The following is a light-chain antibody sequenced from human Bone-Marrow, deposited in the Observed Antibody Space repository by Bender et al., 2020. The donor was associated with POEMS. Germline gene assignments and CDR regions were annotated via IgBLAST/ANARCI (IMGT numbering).Light chain of an antibody. CDR3: SSYRTSSAPCV. V-gene: IGLV1-44*01. J-gene: IGLJ1*01. CDR1: DSNFGGNN. Sequence: QSVLTQPPSASGTPGQSVIISCSGTDSNFGGNNVNWYQHLPGTAPRLVVYSNYQRPSGVPDRFSGSKSGNTASLTISGLQTDDEAEYYCSSYRTSSAPCVFGTGNKVTVL. CDR2: SNY.